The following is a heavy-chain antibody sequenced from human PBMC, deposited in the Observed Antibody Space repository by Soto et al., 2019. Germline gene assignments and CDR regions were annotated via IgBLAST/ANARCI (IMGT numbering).Heavy chain of an antibody. CDR1: GYTFTSYY. CDR3: ARGLNVLKSGWYL. CDR2: INPSTGST. V-gene: IGHV1-46*01. Sequence: QVQLVQSGAEVKKSGASVKVSCKASGYTFTSYYMHWVRQAPGQGLEWMGMINPSTGSTTYAQKFQGRVTMTRDTSTSTVSMERSSLRSEDTAVYYCARGLNVLKSGWYLWGQGTLVTVSS. J-gene: IGHJ4*02. D-gene: IGHD6-19*01.